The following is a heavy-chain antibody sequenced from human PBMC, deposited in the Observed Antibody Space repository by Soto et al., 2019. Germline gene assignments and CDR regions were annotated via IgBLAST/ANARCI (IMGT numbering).Heavy chain of an antibody. Sequence: GGSLRLSCAASGFTFSSYSMNWVRQAPGKGLEWVSYISSSSSTIYYADSVKGRFTISRDNAKNSLYLQMNSLRDEDTAVYYCARAQVLRLGELSLYYYYGMDVWGQGTTVTVSS. CDR3: ARAQVLRLGELSLYYYYGMDV. D-gene: IGHD3-16*02. CDR1: GFTFSSYS. V-gene: IGHV3-48*02. J-gene: IGHJ6*02. CDR2: ISSSSSTI.